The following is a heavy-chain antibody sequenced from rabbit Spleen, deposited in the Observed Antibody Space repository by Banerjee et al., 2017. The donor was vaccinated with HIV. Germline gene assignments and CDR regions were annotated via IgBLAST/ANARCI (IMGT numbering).Heavy chain of an antibody. CDR3: ARNFDL. J-gene: IGHJ4*01. CDR2: IWPSSSGSA. CDR1: GFSFNRGYD. V-gene: IGHV1S40*01. Sequence: QSLEESGGGLVKPGASLTLTCKASGFSFNRGYDMCWVRQAPGKGLEWIACIWPSSSGSAYYASWAKGRFTISKTSSTTVTLQMTSLTVADTATYFCARNFDLWGPGTLVTVS.